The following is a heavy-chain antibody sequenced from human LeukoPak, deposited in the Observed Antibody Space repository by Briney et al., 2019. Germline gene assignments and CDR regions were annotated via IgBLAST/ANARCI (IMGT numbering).Heavy chain of an antibody. CDR3: ARDYLFYGSGPPGYYFDY. D-gene: IGHD6-19*01. Sequence: KPGGSLRLSCAASGFTFSSYSMNWVRQAPGKGLEWVSSIRSSSSYIYYADSVKGRFTISRDNAKNSLYLQINSLRAEDTAVYYCARDYLFYGSGPPGYYFDYWGQGTLVTVSS. J-gene: IGHJ4*02. CDR1: GFTFSSYS. CDR2: IRSSSSYI. V-gene: IGHV3-21*01.